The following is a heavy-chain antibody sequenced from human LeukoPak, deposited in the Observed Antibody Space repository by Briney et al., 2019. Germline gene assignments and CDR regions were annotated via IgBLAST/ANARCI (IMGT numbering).Heavy chain of an antibody. CDR1: GFTFSSYD. J-gene: IGHJ3*02. D-gene: IGHD3/OR15-3a*01. Sequence: GGSLRLSCAASGFTFSSYDMHCVPQATVKGVEGGSAMGTAGDKYYPGSVKGRFTISRENAKNSLYLQMNSLRAGDTAVYYCARGYGTESLAFDIWGQGTMVTVSS. V-gene: IGHV3-13*01. CDR3: ARGYGTESLAFDI. CDR2: MGTAGDK.